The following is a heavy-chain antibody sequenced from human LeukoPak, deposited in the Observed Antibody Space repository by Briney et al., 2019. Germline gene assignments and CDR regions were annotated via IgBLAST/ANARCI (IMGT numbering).Heavy chain of an antibody. CDR1: GDSINTYS. CDR2: IYYSGST. J-gene: IGHJ5*02. D-gene: IGHD2-21*01. V-gene: IGHV4-59*08. CDR3: ARRRQTGGDNGLHNWFDP. Sequence: KPSETLSLTCTVSGDSINTYSWHWIRQPPGKGLEWIGHIYYSGSTNYNPSLRSRATMSVDTSKNHFSLRLTSVTAADTAVYYCARRRQTGGDNGLHNWFDPWGQGILVTVSS.